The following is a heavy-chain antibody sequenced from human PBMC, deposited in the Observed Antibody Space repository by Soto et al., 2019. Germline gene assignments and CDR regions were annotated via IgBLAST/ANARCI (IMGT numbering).Heavy chain of an antibody. D-gene: IGHD3-10*01. Sequence: EEQLVESGGGRVQPGGSLRLSCVASGFTFSSHAMIWVRQAPGKGLEWISYITSTSSTKSYADSVKGRFTISRDNGKNSLSLQINSLRDEDTAVYYCARRITMVRGPHYYYAMDVWGKGTTVTVSS. CDR2: ITSTSSTK. V-gene: IGHV3-48*02. J-gene: IGHJ6*04. CDR3: ARRITMVRGPHYYYAMDV. CDR1: GFTFSSHA.